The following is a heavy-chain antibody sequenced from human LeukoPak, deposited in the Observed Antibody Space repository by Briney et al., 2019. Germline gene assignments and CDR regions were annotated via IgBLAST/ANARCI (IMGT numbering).Heavy chain of an antibody. Sequence: SETLSLTCTVSGGSISSGDYYWSWIRQPPGKGLEWIVYIYYSGSTYYNPSLESRVTISVDTSKNQFSLKLSSVTAADTAVYYCARGSHDNYYDSSGYYDGDYWGQGTLVTVSS. CDR1: GGSISSGDYY. J-gene: IGHJ4*02. D-gene: IGHD3-22*01. CDR2: IYYSGST. V-gene: IGHV4-30-4*01. CDR3: ARGSHDNYYDSSGYYDGDY.